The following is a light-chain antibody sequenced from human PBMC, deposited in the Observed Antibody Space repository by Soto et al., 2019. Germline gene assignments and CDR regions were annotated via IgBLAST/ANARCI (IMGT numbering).Light chain of an antibody. J-gene: IGKJ4*01. Sequence: EIVLTQSPATLSLSPGERATLSCRASQSVSSYLAWYQQKPGQAPRLLIYDASNRATGIPARFSGSGSGTVFTLTISSLEPEDFAVYYCQQRSNSPTFGGGTKVEIK. CDR3: QQRSNSPT. V-gene: IGKV3-11*01. CDR2: DAS. CDR1: QSVSSY.